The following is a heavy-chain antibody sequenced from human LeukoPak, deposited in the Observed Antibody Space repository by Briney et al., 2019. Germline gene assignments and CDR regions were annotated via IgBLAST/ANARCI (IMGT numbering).Heavy chain of an antibody. Sequence: ASVKVSCKASGGTFSSYAISGVRQAPGQGLERMGGIIPIFGTANYAQKFQGRVTITADESTSTAYMELSSLRSEDTAVYYCARDDPGYSGYDFSWGQGTLVTVSS. V-gene: IGHV1-69*01. CDR3: ARDDPGYSGYDFS. J-gene: IGHJ4*02. D-gene: IGHD5-12*01. CDR2: IIPIFGTA. CDR1: GGTFSSYA.